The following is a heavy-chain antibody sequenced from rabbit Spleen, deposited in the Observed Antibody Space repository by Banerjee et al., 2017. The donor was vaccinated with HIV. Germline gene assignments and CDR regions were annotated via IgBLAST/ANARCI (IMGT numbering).Heavy chain of an antibody. CDR3: ARDGYSRGWGIILYYFNL. D-gene: IGHD4-1*01. V-gene: IGHV1S40*01. CDR1: GFSFSDRDV. CDR2: ISAGSSGST. J-gene: IGHJ4*01. Sequence: QSLEESGGDLVKPGASLTLTCTASGFSFSDRDVMCWVRQAPGKGLEWIACISAGSSGSTYYASWAKGRFTISKTSSTTVTLQMTSLTVADTAAYFCARDGYSRGWGIILYYFNLWGPGTLVTVS.